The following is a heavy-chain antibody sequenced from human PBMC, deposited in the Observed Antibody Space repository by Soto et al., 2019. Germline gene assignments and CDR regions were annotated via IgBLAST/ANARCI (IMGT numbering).Heavy chain of an antibody. J-gene: IGHJ3*02. Sequence: ASVKVSCKVSGYTLTELSMHWVRQAPGKGPEWMGGFDPEDGETIYAQKFQGRVTMTEDTSTDTAYMELSSLRSEDTAVYYCATPGYSYGGGYNAGFDIWGQGTMVTVSS. V-gene: IGHV1-24*01. CDR1: GYTLTELS. D-gene: IGHD5-18*01. CDR3: ATPGYSYGGGYNAGFDI. CDR2: FDPEDGET.